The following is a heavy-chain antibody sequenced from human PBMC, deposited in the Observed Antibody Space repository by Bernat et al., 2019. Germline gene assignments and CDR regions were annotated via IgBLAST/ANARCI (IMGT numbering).Heavy chain of an antibody. D-gene: IGHD6-13*01. CDR2: ISAYNGNT. Sequence: QVQLVQSGAEVKKPSASVKVSCKASGYTFTSYGISWVRQAPGQGLEWMGWISAYNGNTNYSQKLQGRVTMTTDTSTSTAFMQLRSLRSDATAVYYCAGDGGEGAAAGDLDYWGQGTLVTVSS. CDR1: GYTFTSYG. V-gene: IGHV1-18*01. CDR3: AGDGGEGAAAGDLDY. J-gene: IGHJ4*02.